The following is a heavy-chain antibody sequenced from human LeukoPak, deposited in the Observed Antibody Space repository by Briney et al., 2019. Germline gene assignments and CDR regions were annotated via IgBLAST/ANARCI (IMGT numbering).Heavy chain of an antibody. Sequence: GGSLRLSCAASGFTFSNYAMSWVRQAPGKGPEWVSAISGGGGSTYYTDSVKGRFTISRDKSKNMLYLQMNSLRAEDTAVYYCARAFGSGSYYEDYWGQGTLVTVSS. CDR2: ISGGGGST. CDR3: ARAFGSGSYYEDY. CDR1: GFTFSNYA. V-gene: IGHV3-23*01. D-gene: IGHD3-10*01. J-gene: IGHJ4*02.